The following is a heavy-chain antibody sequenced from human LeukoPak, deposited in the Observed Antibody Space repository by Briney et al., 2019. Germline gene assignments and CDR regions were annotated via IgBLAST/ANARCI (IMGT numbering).Heavy chain of an antibody. D-gene: IGHD3-10*01. CDR2: ISGSGGST. J-gene: IGHJ6*03. CDR3: ASFGDGAAKPYYYYYYMDV. Sequence: GGSLRLSCAASGFTFSSYAMSWVRQAPGKGLEWVSAISGSGGSTYYADSVKGRFTISRDNSKNTLYLQMNSLRAEDTAVYYCASFGDGAAKPYYYYYYMDVWGKGTTVTVSS. CDR1: GFTFSSYA. V-gene: IGHV3-23*01.